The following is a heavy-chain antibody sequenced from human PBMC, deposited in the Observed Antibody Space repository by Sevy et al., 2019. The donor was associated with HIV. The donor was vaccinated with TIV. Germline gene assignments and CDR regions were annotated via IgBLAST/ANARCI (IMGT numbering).Heavy chain of an antibody. CDR2: LDPQDGEP. J-gene: IGHJ4*02. V-gene: IGHV1-24*01. CDR3: ATFMYDYSSRGHTAHVF. D-gene: IGHD3-3*01. Sequence: ASVKVSCKVSGYSFTEIPMHWVRQTPGKGLEWMGGLDPQDGEPIYAQDFQVRVTMTEDKFTDTVYMKLGGLRYDDTAIYYCATFMYDYSSRGHTAHVFWGQGTLVTASS. CDR1: GYSFTEIP.